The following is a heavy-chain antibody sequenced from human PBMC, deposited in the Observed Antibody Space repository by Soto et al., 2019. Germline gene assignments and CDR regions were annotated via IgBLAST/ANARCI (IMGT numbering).Heavy chain of an antibody. Sequence: QVVVVESGGGVVQPGRSLTLSCAASGFMFETFYMHWVRQAPGKGLQWVAVISSDGRNKYYAESVKGRFSISRDNSKNTLYLQLNSLRADDTAVYYCAKDQASGQGSFDSWGQGTLVTVSS. CDR2: ISSDGRNK. CDR3: AKDQASGQGSFDS. V-gene: IGHV3-30-3*02. CDR1: GFMFETFY. J-gene: IGHJ4*02.